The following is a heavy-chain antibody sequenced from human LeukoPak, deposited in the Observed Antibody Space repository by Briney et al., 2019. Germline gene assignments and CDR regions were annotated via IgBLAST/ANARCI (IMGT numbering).Heavy chain of an antibody. D-gene: IGHD1-7*01. CDR2: IYSGGNT. CDR3: ATSEWELHSDY. V-gene: IGHV3-53*01. J-gene: IGHJ4*02. CDR1: GFTVSSNY. Sequence: PGGSLRLPCAASGFTVSSNYMSWVRQAPGKGLEWVSVIYSGGNTYYADSVKGRFTVSRDNSKNTLYLQMNSLRAEDTAVYYCATSEWELHSDYWGQGTLVTVSS.